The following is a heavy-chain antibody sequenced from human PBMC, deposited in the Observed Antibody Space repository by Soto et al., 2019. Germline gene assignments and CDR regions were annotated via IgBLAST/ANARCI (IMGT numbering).Heavy chain of an antibody. V-gene: IGHV3-33*01. CDR3: SRGPRSSPSASYYYYYYYMDV. D-gene: IGHD6-6*01. CDR1: GFTFSSYG. J-gene: IGHJ6*03. Sequence: QVQLVESGGGVVQPGRSLRLSCAASGFTFSSYGMHWVRQAPGKGLEWVAVIWYDGSNKYYADSVKGRFTISRDNSKNTLYLQMNSLRAEDKAVYYCSRGPRSSPSASYYYYYYYMDVWGKGTTVTVSS. CDR2: IWYDGSNK.